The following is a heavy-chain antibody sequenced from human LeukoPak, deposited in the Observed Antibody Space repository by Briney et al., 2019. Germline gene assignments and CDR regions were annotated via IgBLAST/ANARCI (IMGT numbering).Heavy chain of an antibody. D-gene: IGHD5-18*01. CDR3: ATYSYGQPYYGMDV. V-gene: IGHV1-69*13. J-gene: IGHJ6*02. CDR2: IIPIFGTA. CDR1: GGTFSSYA. Sequence: ASVKVSCKASGGTFSSYAISWVRQAPGQGLGWMGGIIPIFGTANYAQKFQGRVTITADESTSTAYMELSSLRSEDTAVYYCATYSYGQPYYGMDVWGQGTTVTVSS.